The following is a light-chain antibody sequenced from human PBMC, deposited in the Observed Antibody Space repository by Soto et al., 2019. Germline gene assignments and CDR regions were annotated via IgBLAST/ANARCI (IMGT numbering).Light chain of an antibody. J-gene: IGKJ1*01. CDR3: QKYDNAPRT. CDR1: QGISNY. CDR2: AAS. V-gene: IGKV1-27*01. Sequence: DIPMTQSPSSLSASVGDRVTITCRASQGISNYLAWYQQKPGKVPKLLIYAASTLQSGVPSRFSGSGSGTDFTLTITSLQPEDVASYYCQKYDNAPRTFGQGTKVEIK.